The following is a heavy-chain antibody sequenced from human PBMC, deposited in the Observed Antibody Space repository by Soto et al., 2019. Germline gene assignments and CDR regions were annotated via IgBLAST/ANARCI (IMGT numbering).Heavy chain of an antibody. CDR2: ISGSGGNT. CDR3: AKALQMATILRQFDY. CDR1: GFTFSSYA. V-gene: IGHV3-23*01. Sequence: GGSVRLSCAASGFTFSSYAMIWVRQAPGKGLEWVSGISGSGGNTYHADSVRGRFTIPRDNSKNTLHLQMNSLRVEDTAVYYCAKALQMATILRQFDYWGQGTLVTVSS. D-gene: IGHD5-12*01. J-gene: IGHJ4*02.